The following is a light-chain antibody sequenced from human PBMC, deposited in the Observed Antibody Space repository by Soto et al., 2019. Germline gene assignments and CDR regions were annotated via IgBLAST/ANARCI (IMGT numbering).Light chain of an antibody. CDR2: ANI. CDR3: QSYDSSLSAL. J-gene: IGLJ1*01. Sequence: QSVLTQPPSLSGAPGQRVTISCTGSRSNIGAGYDVHWYQQLPGTAPKLLIYANINRPSGVPDRFSGSKSGTSASLAITGLQAEDEADYYCQSYDSSLSALFGTGTKLTVL. CDR1: RSNIGAGYD. V-gene: IGLV1-40*01.